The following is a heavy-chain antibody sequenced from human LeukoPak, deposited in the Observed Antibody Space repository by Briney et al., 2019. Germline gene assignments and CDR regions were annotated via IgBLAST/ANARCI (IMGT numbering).Heavy chain of an antibody. Sequence: SVKVSCKASGGTFSSYAISWVRQAPGQGLEWMGGIIPIFGTANYAQKFQGRVTITADESTSTAYMELSSLRSEDTAVYYCARDSNRLLYGDYKPLDYWGQGTLVTVSS. J-gene: IGHJ4*02. CDR2: IIPIFGTA. V-gene: IGHV1-69*01. D-gene: IGHD4-17*01. CDR3: ARDSNRLLYGDYKPLDY. CDR1: GGTFSSYA.